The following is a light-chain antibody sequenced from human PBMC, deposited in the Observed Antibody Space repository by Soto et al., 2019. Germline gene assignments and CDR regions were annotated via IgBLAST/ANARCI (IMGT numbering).Light chain of an antibody. Sequence: DIVLTQSPGTLSLSPGERAPLSCRASQSVSKSYIAWYQQRPGQTPRLLIFGASIRATGIPDRFSGSGSETDYTLTLSRLEPEDLAVDYCQLYGSPLTFGGGTKVEI. J-gene: IGKJ4*01. CDR2: GAS. CDR1: QSVSKSY. CDR3: QLYGSPLT. V-gene: IGKV3-20*01.